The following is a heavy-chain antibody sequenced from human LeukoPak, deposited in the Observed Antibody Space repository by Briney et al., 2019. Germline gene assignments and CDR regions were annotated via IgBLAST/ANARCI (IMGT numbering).Heavy chain of an antibody. CDR1: GLTFSSYS. Sequence: GVSLRLSCAASGLTFSSYSMNWVRQAPGKGLEWVSSISSSSSYIYYADSVKGRFTISRDNAKNSLYLQMNSLRAEDTAVYYCARRISHTFVYWGQGTLVTVSS. CDR2: ISSSSSYI. J-gene: IGHJ4*02. V-gene: IGHV3-21*01. D-gene: IGHD2-15*01. CDR3: ARRISHTFVY.